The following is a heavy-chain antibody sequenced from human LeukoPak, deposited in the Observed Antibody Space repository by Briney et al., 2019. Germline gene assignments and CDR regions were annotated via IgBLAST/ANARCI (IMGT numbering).Heavy chain of an antibody. CDR3: ARDQRPLIVGAKSNAFDI. J-gene: IGHJ3*02. CDR2: IYYSGST. CDR1: GGSISSSSYY. D-gene: IGHD1-26*01. Sequence: PSETLSLTCTVSGGSISSSSYYWGWIRQPPGKGLEWIGSIYYSGSTYYNPSLKSRVTISVDTSKNQFSLKLSSVTAADTAVYYCARDQRPLIVGAKSNAFDIWGQGTMVTVSS. V-gene: IGHV4-39*07.